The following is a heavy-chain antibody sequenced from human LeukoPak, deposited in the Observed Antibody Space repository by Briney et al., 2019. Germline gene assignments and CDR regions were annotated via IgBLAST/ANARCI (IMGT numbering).Heavy chain of an antibody. CDR1: GGTFNSYA. D-gene: IGHD6-6*01. V-gene: IGHV1-69*13. CDR2: IIPVFGTA. CDR3: ARGNEYSSSNY. J-gene: IGHJ4*02. Sequence: ASVKVSCKASGGTFNSYAISWVRQAPGQGLEWMGGIIPVFGTAIYAQNFQGRVTITADESTSTAYMELSTLTSEDTAVYYCARGNEYSSSNYWGQGTLVTVSS.